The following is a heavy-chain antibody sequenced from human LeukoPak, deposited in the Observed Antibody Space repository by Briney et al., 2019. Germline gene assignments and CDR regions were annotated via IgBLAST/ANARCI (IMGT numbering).Heavy chain of an antibody. Sequence: PGGSLRLSCAASGFTFSDYYMSWIRQAPGKGLEWVSTIKGIGPTTYYADSLKGRFTIPRDNAKNSLFLQMSSLRADDTAIYYCARAGELRYMDVWGKGTAVTVSS. CDR3: ARAGELRYMDV. J-gene: IGHJ6*03. CDR2: IKGIGPTT. CDR1: GFTFSDYY. D-gene: IGHD3-16*01. V-gene: IGHV3-11*04.